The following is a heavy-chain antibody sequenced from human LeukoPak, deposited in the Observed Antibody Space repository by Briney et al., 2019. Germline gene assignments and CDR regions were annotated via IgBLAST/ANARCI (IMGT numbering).Heavy chain of an antibody. D-gene: IGHD3-3*01. J-gene: IGHJ4*02. Sequence: ASVKVSCTASGYTFTIYGISWVRQAPGQGLEWMGWIRAYNGNTNYAQKLQGRVTMTTDTSTSTAYMELRSLRSDDTAVYYCASSPTIFGGDGFDYWGQGTLVTVSS. V-gene: IGHV1-18*01. CDR2: IRAYNGNT. CDR1: GYTFTIYG. CDR3: ASSPTIFGGDGFDY.